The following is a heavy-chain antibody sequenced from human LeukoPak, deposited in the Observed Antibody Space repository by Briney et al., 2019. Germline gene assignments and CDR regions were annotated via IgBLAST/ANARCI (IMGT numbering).Heavy chain of an antibody. CDR1: GYRFTYYW. CDR3: ARLPNSGADLTWFDP. D-gene: IGHD3-10*01. CDR2: IYPNDSHT. J-gene: IGHJ5*02. Sequence: GESLKISCKASGYRFTYYWIAWVRQMPGKGLEWMGIIYPNDSHTRYSPSFQGQVTISADKSISTAYLLWSSLKASYTAMYYCARLPNSGADLTWFDPWGQGTLVTVSS. V-gene: IGHV5-51*01.